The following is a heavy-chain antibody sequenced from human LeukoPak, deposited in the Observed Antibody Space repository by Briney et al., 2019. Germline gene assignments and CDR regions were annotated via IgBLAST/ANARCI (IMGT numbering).Heavy chain of an antibody. V-gene: IGHV3-74*01. J-gene: IGHJ4*02. CDR1: GFTFSSSW. CDR2: MNSDGRTT. Sequence: GGSLRLSCTASGFTFSSSWMHWVRQAPGKGLIWVSRMNSDGRTTTYADSVKGRFTISRYNAKNTLFLQMNSLTADDTAVYYCAKGLNVNSDCRGQGALVTVSS. CDR3: AKGLNVNSDC.